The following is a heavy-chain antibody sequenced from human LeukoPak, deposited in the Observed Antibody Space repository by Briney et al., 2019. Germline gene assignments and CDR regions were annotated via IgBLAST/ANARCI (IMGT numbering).Heavy chain of an antibody. V-gene: IGHV4-59*08. CDR1: GGSISSYY. CDR3: ARSLRYFDWHEDAFDI. J-gene: IGHJ3*02. CDR2: IYYSGST. Sequence: SETLSLTCTVSGGSISSYYWSWIRQPPGKGLEWIGYIYYSGSTNYNPSLKSRVTISVDTSKNQFSLKLSSVTAADTAVYYCARSLRYFDWHEDAFDIWGQGTMVTVSS. D-gene: IGHD3-9*01.